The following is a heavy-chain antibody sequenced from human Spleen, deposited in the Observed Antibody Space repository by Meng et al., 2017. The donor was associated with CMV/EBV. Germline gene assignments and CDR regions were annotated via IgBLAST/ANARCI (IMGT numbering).Heavy chain of an antibody. J-gene: IGHJ4*02. V-gene: IGHV3-23*01. D-gene: IGHD4-17*01. CDR3: AKDRRDYGDYGNLDY. CDR2: IGGSGGST. CDR1: GFTLSSYA. Sequence: SGFTLSSYAMSWVRQATGKGMEWVSAIGGSGGSTYYANSVKGRFTISRDNSKNTLYLQMNSLRAEDTAVYYCAKDRRDYGDYGNLDYWGQGTLVTVSS.